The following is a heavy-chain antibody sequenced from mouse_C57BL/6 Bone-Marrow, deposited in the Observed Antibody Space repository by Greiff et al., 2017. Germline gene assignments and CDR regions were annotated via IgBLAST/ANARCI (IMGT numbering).Heavy chain of an antibody. V-gene: IGHV1-81*01. J-gene: IGHJ3*01. Sequence: VQLQQSGAELARPGASVKLSCKASGYTFTSYGISWVKQRTGQGLEWIGDIYPRSGNTYYNEKFKGKATLTADTSSSTAYMELRSLTSADSAVYFCGRVREYYGSSYPFAYWGQGTLVTVSA. CDR2: IYPRSGNT. CDR3: GRVREYYGSSYPFAY. D-gene: IGHD1-1*01. CDR1: GYTFTSYG.